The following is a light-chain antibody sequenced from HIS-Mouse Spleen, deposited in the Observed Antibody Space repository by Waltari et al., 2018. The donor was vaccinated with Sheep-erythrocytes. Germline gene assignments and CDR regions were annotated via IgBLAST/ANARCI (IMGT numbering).Light chain of an antibody. CDR2: EVS. V-gene: IGLV2-14*01. CDR3: SSYTSSSTYV. J-gene: IGLJ1*01. CDR1: SSDVGGYND. Sequence: QSALTQPASVSGSPGQSITISCTGTSSDVGGYNDVSWYQQHPGKAPKLMIYEVSIRPQRVSTRFSGSKSGNTASLTISELQAEDEADYYCSSYTSSSTYVFGTGTKVTVL.